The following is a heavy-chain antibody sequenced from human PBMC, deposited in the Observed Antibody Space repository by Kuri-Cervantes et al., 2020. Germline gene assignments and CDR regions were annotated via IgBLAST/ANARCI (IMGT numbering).Heavy chain of an antibody. CDR3: AKDGFWSGYQGGYFDY. CDR1: GFTFSSYA. V-gene: IGHV3-23*01. Sequence: GESLKISCAASGFTFSSYAMRWVRQAPGKGLEWVSAISGSGGSTYYADSVKGRFTIPRDNSKNTLYLQMNSLRAEETDVYYCAKDGFWSGYQGGYFDYWGQGTLVTVSS. D-gene: IGHD3-3*01. J-gene: IGHJ4*02. CDR2: ISGSGGST.